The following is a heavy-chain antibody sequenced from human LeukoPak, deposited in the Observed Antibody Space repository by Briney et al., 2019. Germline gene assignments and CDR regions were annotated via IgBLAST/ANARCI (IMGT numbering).Heavy chain of an antibody. CDR1: GFTFGDYA. J-gene: IGHJ4*02. Sequence: PGGSLRLSCTGSGFTFGDYAMSWFRQAPGKGLEWVARIKTKTDGGTTDYAAPVKGRFTISRDDSKNTVYLQMNSLKTEDTAVYYCVSQWFDFWGQGTLVTVSS. CDR2: IKTKTDGGTT. D-gene: IGHD2-8*01. CDR3: VSQWFDF. V-gene: IGHV3-15*01.